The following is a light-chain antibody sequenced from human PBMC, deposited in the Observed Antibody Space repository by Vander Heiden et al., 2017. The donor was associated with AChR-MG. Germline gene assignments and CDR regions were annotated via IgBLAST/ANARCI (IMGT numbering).Light chain of an antibody. CDR3: QQYDSLPYT. J-gene: IGKJ2*01. CDR1: QDISNY. V-gene: IGKV1-33*01. CDR2: NAS. Sequence: DIQMTQSPSSLSASVGDRVTITCPASQDISNYLNWYRQKPGKAPKLLIYNASNLETGVPSRFSGSGSGTEFTVTISSLQPEDVATYYCQQYDSLPYTFGQGTKLDIK.